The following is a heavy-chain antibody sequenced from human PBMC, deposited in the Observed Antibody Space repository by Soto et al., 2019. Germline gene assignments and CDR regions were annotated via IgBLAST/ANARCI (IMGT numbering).Heavy chain of an antibody. CDR1: GFTFDDYA. D-gene: IGHD2-15*01. Sequence: EVQLVESGGGLVQPGRSLRLSCAASGFTFDDYAMHWVRQAPGKGLEWVSGISWNSGSIGYADSVKGRFTISRDKAKNSLYLQMNSLRAEDTALYYCAKDISYGGNWENDAFDIWGQGTMVTVSS. J-gene: IGHJ3*02. CDR2: ISWNSGSI. CDR3: AKDISYGGNWENDAFDI. V-gene: IGHV3-9*01.